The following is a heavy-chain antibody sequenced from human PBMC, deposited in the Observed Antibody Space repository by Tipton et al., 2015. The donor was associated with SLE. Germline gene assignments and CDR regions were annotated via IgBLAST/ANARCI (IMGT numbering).Heavy chain of an antibody. J-gene: IGHJ5*02. CDR1: GGSISSYY. Sequence: LRLSCTVSGGSISSYYWSWIRQPPGKRLEWIGHVHSSGSTHYNPSLNSRVTISLDTSNNQFSLRLTSVTAADTAVYYCATSGYDSLSWFDPWGQGTPVTVSS. CDR2: VHSSGST. D-gene: IGHD5-12*01. V-gene: IGHV4-59*13. CDR3: ATSGYDSLSWFDP.